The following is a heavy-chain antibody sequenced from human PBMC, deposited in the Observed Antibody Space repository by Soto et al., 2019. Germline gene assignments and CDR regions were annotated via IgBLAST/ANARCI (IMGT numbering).Heavy chain of an antibody. D-gene: IGHD3-10*01. J-gene: IGHJ6*02. CDR2: IYHSGIT. V-gene: IGHV4-30-2*01. CDR3: ARGLAVRGSYGLDV. Sequence: QLQLQESGSGLVKPSQTLSLTCAVSGASISSGGSSWSWIRQAPGTGLEWIEYIYHSGITNYNPSLKSRVTISVDKSQNQFSLSLSFVTAADTAVYYCARGLAVRGSYGLDVWGQGTTVTVSS. CDR1: GASISSGGSS.